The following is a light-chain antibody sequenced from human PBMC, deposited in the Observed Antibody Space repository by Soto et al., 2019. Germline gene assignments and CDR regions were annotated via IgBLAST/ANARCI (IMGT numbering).Light chain of an antibody. CDR2: DAS. CDR1: QSISSW. V-gene: IGKV1-5*01. CDR3: QQYHSYSPFT. Sequence: DIQMTQSPSTLPASVGNRVTVTCRASQSISSWLAWYQQKPGKAPKLLVYDASSLESGVPSRFSGSGSGTEFTLTISSLQPGDFATYYCQQYHSYSPFTFGPGTKVDIK. J-gene: IGKJ3*01.